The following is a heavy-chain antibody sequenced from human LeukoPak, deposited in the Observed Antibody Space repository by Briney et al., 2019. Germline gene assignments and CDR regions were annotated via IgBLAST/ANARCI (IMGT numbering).Heavy chain of an antibody. V-gene: IGHV3-23*01. Sequence: GGSLRLSCAASGFTFSNAWMSWVRQAPGKGLEWVSAISGSGGSTYYADSVKGRFTISRDNSKNTLYLQLNSLRAEDTAVYYCAFLRAYDYIWGRNFDYWGQGTLVTVSS. D-gene: IGHD3-16*01. CDR2: ISGSGGST. J-gene: IGHJ4*02. CDR1: GFTFSNAW. CDR3: AFLRAYDYIWGRNFDY.